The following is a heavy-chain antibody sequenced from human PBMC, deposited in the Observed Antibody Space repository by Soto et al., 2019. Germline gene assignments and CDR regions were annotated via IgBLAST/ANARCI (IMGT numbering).Heavy chain of an antibody. D-gene: IGHD3-22*01. V-gene: IGHV1-2*04. CDR1: GYTFTGYY. CDR3: ASSRRYYYDTTGLDAFDG. J-gene: IGHJ3*01. CDR2: INPNSGGT. Sequence: ASVKVSCKASGYTFTGYYMHWVRQAPGQGLEWMGWINPNSGGTNYAQTFQGWVTMTRDTSISTAYMELSRLRSDDTAVYYCASSRRYYYDTTGLDAFDGWGQGTMVTVSS.